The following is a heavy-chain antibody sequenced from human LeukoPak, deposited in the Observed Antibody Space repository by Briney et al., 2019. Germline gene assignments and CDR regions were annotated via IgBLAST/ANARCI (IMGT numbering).Heavy chain of an antibody. CDR3: TRARSEYGDSWWFDH. V-gene: IGHV3-53*01. Sequence: GGSLRLSCAASGFTVSSSYMSWVRQAPGKGLEWVSVIYSGGNTYYADSVKGRFTISRDNSKNTLYLQMNSLRAEDTAVYYCTRARSEYGDSWWFDHWGQGTLVTVSS. CDR2: IYSGGNT. J-gene: IGHJ5*02. CDR1: GFTVSSSY. D-gene: IGHD4-17*01.